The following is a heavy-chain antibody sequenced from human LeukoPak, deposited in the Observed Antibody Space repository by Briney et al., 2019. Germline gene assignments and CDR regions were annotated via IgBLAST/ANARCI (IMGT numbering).Heavy chain of an antibody. CDR1: GFSFSSDG. CDR2: ISGSGDTA. D-gene: IGHD3-16*01. CDR3: AKEDSAGGPNWFDP. Sequence: PGGSLRLSCAASGFSFSSDGMSWVRQAPGKGLEWVSAISGSGDTANYADSVKGRFTISRDNSKNTLYVQMNSLRAEDTAVYYCAKEDSAGGPNWFDPWGQGTLVTVSS. J-gene: IGHJ5*02. V-gene: IGHV3-23*01.